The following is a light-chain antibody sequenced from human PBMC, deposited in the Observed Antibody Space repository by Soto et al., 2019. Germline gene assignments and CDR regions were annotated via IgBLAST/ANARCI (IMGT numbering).Light chain of an antibody. CDR1: QSVSNNY. Sequence: ELALTQSPGTLSLPPGKRATLSCRASQSVSNNYLAWYQRKPGQTPRLLIYTASSRAAGVPDRFSGSGSGTDFTLTISRLEPGDFAVYYCQQYGRSPATFGQGTKV. CDR3: QQYGRSPAT. V-gene: IGKV3-20*01. CDR2: TAS. J-gene: IGKJ1*01.